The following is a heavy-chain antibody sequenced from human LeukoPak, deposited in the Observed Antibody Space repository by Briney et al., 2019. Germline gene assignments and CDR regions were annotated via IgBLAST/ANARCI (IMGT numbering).Heavy chain of an antibody. V-gene: IGHV1-8*01. CDR3: ARGNGNYDFWSGNYYYYYMEV. Sequence: ASVNVSCKPSLYTYTTYDINSVRQATGQGREWMGWMNPNSDNTLYPQKLHRRVTMTRNTSISTAYIELSSLRSEETAVYYCARGNGNYDFWSGNYYYYYMEVWGKGTTVTVSS. D-gene: IGHD3-3*01. CDR2: MNPNSDNT. J-gene: IGHJ6*03. CDR1: LYTYTTYD.